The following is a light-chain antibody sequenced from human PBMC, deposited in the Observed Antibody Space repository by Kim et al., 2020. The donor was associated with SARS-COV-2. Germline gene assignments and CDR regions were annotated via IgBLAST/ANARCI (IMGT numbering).Light chain of an antibody. CDR3: QAWDSSTV. V-gene: IGLV3-1*01. CDR1: KLGDKY. CDR2: QES. Sequence: VSVSAGQTASLTCSGNKLGDKYACRYRQKPGQSPVLVIYQESKRHAGKLARFAGANSGNTATLTIGGTLAMDEADYYCQAWDSSTVFGGGTQLTVL. J-gene: IGLJ2*01.